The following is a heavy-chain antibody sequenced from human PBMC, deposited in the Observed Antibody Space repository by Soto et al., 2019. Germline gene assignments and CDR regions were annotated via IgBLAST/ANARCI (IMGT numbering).Heavy chain of an antibody. D-gene: IGHD6-13*01. V-gene: IGHV4-31*03. Sequence: QVQLQESGPGLVKPSQTLSLTCTVSGGSISSGGYYWSWIRQHPGKGLEWIGYIYYSGSTYYNPSLKSRVTISVDPSKNQFSLKLSSVTAADTAVYYCARFKQEIAAAEGFDYWGQGTLVTVSS. CDR2: IYYSGST. CDR3: ARFKQEIAAAEGFDY. CDR1: GGSISSGGYY. J-gene: IGHJ4*02.